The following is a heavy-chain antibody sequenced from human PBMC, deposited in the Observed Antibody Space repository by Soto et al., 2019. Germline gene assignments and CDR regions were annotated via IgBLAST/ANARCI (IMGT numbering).Heavy chain of an antibody. CDR1: GFTVSSNY. CDR3: ASGLLIIGTDDYGDYKLFDY. V-gene: IGHV3-66*01. CDR2: IYSGGST. D-gene: IGHD4-17*01. J-gene: IGHJ4*02. Sequence: GGSLRLSCAASGFTVSSNYMSWVRQAPGKGLEWVSVIYSGGSTYYADSVKGRFTISRDNSKNTLYLQMNSLRAEDTAVYYCASGLLIIGTDDYGDYKLFDYWGQGTLVTVSS.